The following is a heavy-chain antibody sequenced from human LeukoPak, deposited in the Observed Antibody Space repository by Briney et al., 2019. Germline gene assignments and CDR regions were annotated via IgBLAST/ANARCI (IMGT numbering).Heavy chain of an antibody. Sequence: PGGSLRLSCAASGFTFSSYEMNWVRQAPGKGLEWVSYISSSGSTIYYADSVKGRFTISRDNAKNSLYLQMNSLRAEDTAVYYCASLITMVRGGYWGKGTLAPSPQ. CDR2: ISSSGSTI. J-gene: IGHJ4*02. V-gene: IGHV3-48*03. CDR3: ASLITMVRGGY. CDR1: GFTFSSYE. D-gene: IGHD3-10*01.